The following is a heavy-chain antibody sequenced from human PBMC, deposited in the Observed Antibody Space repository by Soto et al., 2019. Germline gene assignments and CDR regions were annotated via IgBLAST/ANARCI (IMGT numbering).Heavy chain of an antibody. J-gene: IGHJ2*01. CDR3: ASKVSGSTGRPDLCYFDL. D-gene: IGHD3-10*01. CDR1: GFTFSGYA. CDR2: ISGGGDAT. Sequence: EVQLLDSGGGLVQPGGSLRLSCAASGFTFSGYALTWVRQAPGKGLEWVSAISGGGDATFYADSVKGRFTISRDNSKNTLYLQMNTLSAEDTAVFYCASKVSGSTGRPDLCYFDLWGRGTLVTVSS. V-gene: IGHV3-23*01.